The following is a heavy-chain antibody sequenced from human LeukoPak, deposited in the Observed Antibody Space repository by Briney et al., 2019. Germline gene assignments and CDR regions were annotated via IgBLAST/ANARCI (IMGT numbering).Heavy chain of an antibody. V-gene: IGHV4-38-2*02. D-gene: IGHD6-6*01. Sequence: SETLSLTCTVSGYSISSGYYWGWIRQPPGKGLEWIGSIYHSGSTYYYPSLKSRVTISVDTSKNQFSLKLTSVTAADTAVYYCARGGSSPYYFDYWGQGTLVTVSS. CDR3: ARGGSSPYYFDY. J-gene: IGHJ4*02. CDR2: IYHSGST. CDR1: GYSISSGYY.